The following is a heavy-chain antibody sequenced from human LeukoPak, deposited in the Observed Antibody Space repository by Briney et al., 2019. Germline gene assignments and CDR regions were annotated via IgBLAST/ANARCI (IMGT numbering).Heavy chain of an antibody. CDR2: IYYSGST. CDR3: ARVQHCSSTSCYAAYGMDV. Sequence: SETLSLTRTVSGGSISSYYWSWIRQPPGKGLEWIGYIYYSGSTNYNPSLRSRVTISVDTSKNQFSLKLSSVTAADTAVYYCARVQHCSSTSCYAAYGMDVWGQGTTVTVSS. CDR1: GGSISSYY. J-gene: IGHJ6*02. V-gene: IGHV4-59*01. D-gene: IGHD2-2*01.